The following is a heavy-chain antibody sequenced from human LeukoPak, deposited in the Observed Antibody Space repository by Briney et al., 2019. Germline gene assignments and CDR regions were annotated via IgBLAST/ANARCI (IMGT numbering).Heavy chain of an antibody. Sequence: ASVKVSCKVSGYTLTELSVHWVRQAPGKGLEWMGGFDPEDGETIYAQKFQGRVTMTEDTSTDTAYMELSSLRSEDTAVYYCATETYCSSTSCHILRYGMDVWGQGTTVTVSS. D-gene: IGHD2-2*02. CDR3: ATETYCSSTSCHILRYGMDV. J-gene: IGHJ6*02. CDR1: GYTLTELS. V-gene: IGHV1-24*01. CDR2: FDPEDGET.